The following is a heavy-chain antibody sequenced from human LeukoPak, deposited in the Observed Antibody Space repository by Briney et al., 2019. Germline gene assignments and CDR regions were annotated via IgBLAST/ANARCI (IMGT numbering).Heavy chain of an antibody. CDR2: IYYSGST. Sequence: SETLSLTCTVSGGSISSNYWSWIRQPPGKGLEWIGYIYYSGSTNYNPSLKSRVTISVDTSKNQFSLKLSSVTAADKAVYYCARVGGIAAYNWFDPWGQGTLVTVSS. J-gene: IGHJ5*02. V-gene: IGHV4-59*01. CDR1: GGSISSNY. D-gene: IGHD6-25*01. CDR3: ARVGGIAAYNWFDP.